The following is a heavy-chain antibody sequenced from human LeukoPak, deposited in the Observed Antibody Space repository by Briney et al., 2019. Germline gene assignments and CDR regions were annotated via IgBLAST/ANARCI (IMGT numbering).Heavy chain of an antibody. Sequence: SETLSLTCTVSGGSISSYYWGWIRQPPGKGLEWIGYIYTSGSTNYNPSLKSRVTISVDTSKNQFSLKLSSVTAADTAVYYCARHWGDYYNWFDPWGQGTLVTVSS. CDR3: ARHWGDYYNWFDP. J-gene: IGHJ5*02. CDR2: IYTSGST. V-gene: IGHV4-4*09. D-gene: IGHD3-16*01. CDR1: GGSISSYY.